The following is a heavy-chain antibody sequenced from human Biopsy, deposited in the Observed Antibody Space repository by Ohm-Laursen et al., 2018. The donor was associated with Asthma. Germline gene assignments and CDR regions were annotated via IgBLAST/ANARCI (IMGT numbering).Heavy chain of an antibody. V-gene: IGHV1-69*04. Sequence: GASVKVSCKASGGSFSNFAFSWVRQAPGHGLEWMGTILTKFDITSYAEKFQGRVTITADKSTSTTYMELSRLRSGDTALYYCARGPEYVRSSGALDYWGQGTLVTVSS. CDR1: GGSFSNFA. J-gene: IGHJ4*02. D-gene: IGHD2-2*01. CDR3: ARGPEYVRSSGALDY. CDR2: ILTKFDIT.